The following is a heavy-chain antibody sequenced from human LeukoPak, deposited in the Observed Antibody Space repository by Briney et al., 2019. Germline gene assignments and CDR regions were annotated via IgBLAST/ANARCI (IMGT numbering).Heavy chain of an antibody. CDR3: AGLYSSSSPSNAFDV. CDR2: IFYNGNT. V-gene: IGHV4-31*03. Sequence: SETLSLTCTVSGGSISSGGYFWTWIRQRPGKGLEWIGYIFYNGNTSHNPSLKSRVTISVDTSRNQFSLKLSSVTAEDTAVYFCAGLYSSSSPSNAFDVWGQGTMVTVSS. J-gene: IGHJ3*01. CDR1: GGSISSGGYF. D-gene: IGHD6-6*01.